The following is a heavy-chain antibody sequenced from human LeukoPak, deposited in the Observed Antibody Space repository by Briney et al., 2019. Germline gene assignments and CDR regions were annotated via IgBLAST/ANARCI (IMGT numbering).Heavy chain of an antibody. J-gene: IGHJ3*02. CDR1: GGTFSTHA. V-gene: IGHV1-69*05. Sequence: ASVKVSCKASGGTFSTHALNWLRQAPGQGLEWIGGTIPIFPTPKYAQKFQGRVTITTDESATTAYMELTSLTSEDTAVYYCARGPGPPAAPYSFDIWGQGTMVTVSS. CDR3: ARGPGPPAAPYSFDI. CDR2: TIPIFPTP. D-gene: IGHD6-25*01.